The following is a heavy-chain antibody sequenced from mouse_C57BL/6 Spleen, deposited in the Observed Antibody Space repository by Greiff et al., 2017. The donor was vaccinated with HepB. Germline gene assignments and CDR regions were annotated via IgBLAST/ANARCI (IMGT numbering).Heavy chain of an antibody. CDR2: IYPGSGST. CDR3: ARWDLWHYVFAY. Sequence: QVQLQQPGAELVKPGASVKMSCKASGYTFTSYWITWVKQRPGQGLEWIGDIYPGSGSTNYNEKFKSKATLTVDTSSSTAYMQRSSLTSEDSAVYYCARWDLWHYVFAYWGQGTLVTVSA. CDR1: GYTFTSYW. J-gene: IGHJ3*01. D-gene: IGHD1-1*01. V-gene: IGHV1-55*01.